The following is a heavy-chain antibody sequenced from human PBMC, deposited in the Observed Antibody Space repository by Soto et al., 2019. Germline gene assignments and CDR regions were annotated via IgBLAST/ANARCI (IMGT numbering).Heavy chain of an antibody. J-gene: IGHJ4*02. Sequence: GGSLRLSCAASGFTFSSYAMHWVRQAPGKGLEWVAVISYDGSNKYYADSVKGRFTISRDNSKNTLYLQMNSLRAEDTAVYYCERALSGYDDDYWGQGTLVTVSS. CDR2: ISYDGSNK. D-gene: IGHD5-12*01. CDR3: ERALSGYDDDY. CDR1: GFTFSSYA. V-gene: IGHV3-30-3*01.